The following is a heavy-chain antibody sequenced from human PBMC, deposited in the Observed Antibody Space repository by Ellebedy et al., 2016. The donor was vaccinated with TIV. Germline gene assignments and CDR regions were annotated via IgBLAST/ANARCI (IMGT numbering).Heavy chain of an antibody. CDR2: VYHTGST. Sequence: MPSETLSLTCSVSGVSISDYYWSWIRQPPGQGLEWIGYVYHTGSTNYNPSLKSRVTISVDTSKNQFSLKPTSVTAADTAVYYCARLTAGYFRIWGQGTLVTVSS. V-gene: IGHV4-59*01. CDR3: ARLTAGYFRI. CDR1: GVSISDYY. J-gene: IGHJ4*02. D-gene: IGHD3-9*01.